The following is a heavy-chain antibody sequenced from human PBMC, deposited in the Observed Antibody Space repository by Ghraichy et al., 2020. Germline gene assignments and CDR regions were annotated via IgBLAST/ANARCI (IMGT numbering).Heavy chain of an antibody. CDR1: GDSVTSTSLF. CDR2: VDYSGSA. CDR3: SAYCNSGGCYTPFLH. V-gene: IGHV4-39*01. D-gene: IGHD2-15*01. Sequence: ESLNISCTVTGDSVTSTSLFWDWIRQSPGKGLEWIGSVDYSGSAYYNPSLKSRVSMSVDTSKNQFSLRLAAVTAADTALYSCSAYCNSGGCYTPFLHWGQGTPVIGSS. J-gene: IGHJ1*01.